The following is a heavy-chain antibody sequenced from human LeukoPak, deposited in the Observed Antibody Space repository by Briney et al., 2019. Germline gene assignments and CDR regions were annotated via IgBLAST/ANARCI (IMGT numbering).Heavy chain of an antibody. D-gene: IGHD1-14*01. Sequence: GGSLRLSCAASGFTFNTYWMHWVRHAPGKGLVWVSAIKTDGTDTAYADSVKGRFTISRDNAKNTLYLQMNTLRAEDTAVYYCVRDFQYNNSHWGQGTLVTVSS. CDR3: VRDFQYNNSH. J-gene: IGHJ4*02. V-gene: IGHV3-74*01. CDR2: IKTDGTDT. CDR1: GFTFNTYW.